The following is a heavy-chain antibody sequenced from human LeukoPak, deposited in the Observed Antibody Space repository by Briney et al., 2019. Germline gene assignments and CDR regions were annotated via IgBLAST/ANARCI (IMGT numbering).Heavy chain of an antibody. CDR2: INHSGST. CDR3: ARGNGNCSSTSCYLFRYYYYMDV. Sequence: SETLSLTCAVYGGSFSGYYWSWIRQPPGKGLEWIGEINHSGSTNYNPSLKSRVTISVDTSKNQFSLKLSSVTAADTAVYYCARGNGNCSSTSCYLFRYYYYMDVWGKGTTVTVSS. D-gene: IGHD2-2*01. CDR1: GGSFSGYY. J-gene: IGHJ6*03. V-gene: IGHV4-34*01.